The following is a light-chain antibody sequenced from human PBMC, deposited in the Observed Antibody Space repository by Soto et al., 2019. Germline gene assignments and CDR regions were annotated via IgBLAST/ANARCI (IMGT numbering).Light chain of an antibody. CDR1: QSISGW. Sequence: DIQMTQSPSALSASVGDRVTITCRASQSISGWLAWYQQKPGKAPKLLIYDASTLESGVPSRFSGSGSGTEFTLTITNLQPDDFATFYCQQYSTFPRTFGQGTKVEIK. V-gene: IGKV1-5*01. J-gene: IGKJ1*01. CDR3: QQYSTFPRT. CDR2: DAS.